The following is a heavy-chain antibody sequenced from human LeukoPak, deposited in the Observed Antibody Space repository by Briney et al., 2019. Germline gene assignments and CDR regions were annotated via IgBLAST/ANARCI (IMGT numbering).Heavy chain of an antibody. D-gene: IGHD6-25*01. J-gene: IGHJ4*02. Sequence: ASVKVSCKASGYTFTNYYIHWMRQAPGQGLERVGIINLNAVTTRYAQKFQGRITVTRDTSTSTVYMELSSLGSEDTAVYFCAREGAAEAKNFDYWGQGTLVIVSS. CDR2: INLNAVTT. CDR1: GYTFTNYY. V-gene: IGHV1-46*01. CDR3: AREGAAEAKNFDY.